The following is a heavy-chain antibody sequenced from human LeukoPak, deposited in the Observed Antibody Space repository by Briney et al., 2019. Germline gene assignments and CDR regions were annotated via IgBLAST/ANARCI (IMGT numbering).Heavy chain of an antibody. Sequence: GGSLRLSCAASGFTFSSYKMHWVRQAPGKGLEWVSYISRSGSTIYYADSVKGRFTISRDNAKNSLYLQMSSLRAEDTAVYYCGSGYDIDYWGQGILVTVAP. CDR3: GSGYDIDY. V-gene: IGHV3-48*03. D-gene: IGHD2-2*01. J-gene: IGHJ4*02. CDR1: GFTFSSYK. CDR2: ISRSGSTI.